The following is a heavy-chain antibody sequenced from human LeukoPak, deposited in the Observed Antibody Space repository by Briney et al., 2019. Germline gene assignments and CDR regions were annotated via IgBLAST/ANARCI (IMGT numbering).Heavy chain of an antibody. CDR2: IWYDGSNK. V-gene: IGHV3-33*06. J-gene: IGHJ4*02. D-gene: IGHD3/OR15-3a*01. CDR1: GFTFSSYG. CDR3: AKDRTGYYYFDY. Sequence: PGGSLRLSCAASGFTFSSYGMHWVRQAPGKGLEWVAVIWYDGSNKYYADSVKGRFTISRDNSKNTLYLQMNSLRAEDTAVYYCAKDRTGYYYFDYWGQGTLVTVSS.